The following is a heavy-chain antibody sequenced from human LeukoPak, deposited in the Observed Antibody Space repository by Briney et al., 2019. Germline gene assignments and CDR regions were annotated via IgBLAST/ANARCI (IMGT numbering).Heavy chain of an antibody. D-gene: IGHD1-26*01. CDR3: ARGLQEWERRRDY. CDR2: IKQDGSEK. V-gene: IGHV3-7*01. Sequence: PGGSLRLSCAASGFTFSSYWMSWVRQAPGKGLEWAANIKQDGSEKYYVDSVKGRFTISRDNAKNTLYLQLNSLRAEDTAVYYCARGLQEWERRRDYWGQGTLVTVSS. J-gene: IGHJ4*02. CDR1: GFTFSSYW.